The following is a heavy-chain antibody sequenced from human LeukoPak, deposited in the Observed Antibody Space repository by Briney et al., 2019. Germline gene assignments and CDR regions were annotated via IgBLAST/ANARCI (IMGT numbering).Heavy chain of an antibody. D-gene: IGHD6-19*01. J-gene: IGHJ4*02. Sequence: ASVKVSCKASGYTFTGYYMHWVRQAPGQGLEWMGWINLNSGGTNYAQKFQGRVTMTRDTSISTAYMELSRLRSDDTAVYYCASTPGIAVAVYDYWGQGTLVTVSS. CDR2: INLNSGGT. CDR1: GYTFTGYY. V-gene: IGHV1-2*02. CDR3: ASTPGIAVAVYDY.